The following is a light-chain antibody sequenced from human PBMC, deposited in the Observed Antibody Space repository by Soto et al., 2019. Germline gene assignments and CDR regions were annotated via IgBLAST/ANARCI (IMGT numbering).Light chain of an antibody. J-gene: IGKJ4*01. CDR3: QQRSSWPLT. CDR1: ENVRTF. CDR2: GAS. V-gene: IGKV3-11*01. Sequence: EVVLTQSPATLSLSTGERATLSCRASENVRTFVDWYQQKPGQAPRLLIYGASNRATGIPARFSGSGSGTDFTLTISSLEPEDFSVYYCQQRSSWPLTFGGGTKVDIK.